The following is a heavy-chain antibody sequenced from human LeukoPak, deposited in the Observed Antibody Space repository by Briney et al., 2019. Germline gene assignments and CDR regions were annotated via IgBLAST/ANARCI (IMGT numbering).Heavy chain of an antibody. V-gene: IGHV3-48*04. CDR3: ARDLIVPHNYVET. D-gene: IGHD2-8*01. Sequence: GGSLRLSCAASGFSFSTYAMSWVRQALGKGLEWVSYISSSSSTIYYADSVKGRFTISRDNAKNSLYLQMNSLRAEDTAVYYCARDLIVPHNYVETWGQGTLVTVSS. CDR1: GFSFSTYA. J-gene: IGHJ5*02. CDR2: ISSSSSTI.